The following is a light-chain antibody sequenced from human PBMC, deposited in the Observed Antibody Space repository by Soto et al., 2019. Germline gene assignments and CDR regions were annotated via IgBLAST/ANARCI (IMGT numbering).Light chain of an antibody. Sequence: QSALTQPASVSGSPGQSITIPCTGSSSDIGDYDFVSWYQQHPGKAPKLIIYKVTNRPSGASNRFSGSRSGNTASLTISGLQPEDEADYYCSSFTRSALLFGGGTKLTVL. CDR2: KVT. J-gene: IGLJ3*02. CDR3: SSFTRSALL. V-gene: IGLV2-14*01. CDR1: SSDIGDYDF.